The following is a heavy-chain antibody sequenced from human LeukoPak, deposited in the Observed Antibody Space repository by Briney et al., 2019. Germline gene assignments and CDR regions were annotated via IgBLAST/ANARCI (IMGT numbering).Heavy chain of an antibody. CDR2: IYTSGST. D-gene: IGHD2-15*01. CDR1: GGSFSGYY. Sequence: PSETLSLTCAVYGGSFSGYYWSWIRQPAGKGLEWIGRIYTSGSTNYNPSLKSRVTMSVDTSKNQFSLKLSSVTAADTAVYYCAGRQVVAATLADYWGQGTLVTVSS. J-gene: IGHJ4*02. CDR3: AGRQVVAATLADY. V-gene: IGHV4-59*10.